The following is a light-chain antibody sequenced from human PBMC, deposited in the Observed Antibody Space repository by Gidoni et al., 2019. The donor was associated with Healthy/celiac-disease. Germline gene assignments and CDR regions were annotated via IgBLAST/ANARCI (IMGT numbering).Light chain of an antibody. J-gene: IGKJ4*01. CDR2: DAS. CDR1: QSVSSY. Sequence: DIVLTQSPATLSLSPVERATLSCRASQSVSSYLAWYHQKPGQAPRLLIYDASNRATGIPARFSGSGSVTDFTLTISSLEPEDFAVYYCQQRSNWPPTLTFGGXTKVEIK. V-gene: IGKV3-11*01. CDR3: QQRSNWPPTLT.